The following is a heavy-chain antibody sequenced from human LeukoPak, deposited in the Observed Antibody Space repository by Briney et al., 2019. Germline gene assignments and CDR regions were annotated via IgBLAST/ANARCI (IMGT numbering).Heavy chain of an antibody. D-gene: IGHD6-19*01. V-gene: IGHV1-18*01. J-gene: IGHJ4*02. CDR2: ISANSGNT. CDR3: ARDIAVAGEPDY. Sequence: ASVKVSCKASGYTFTSYGFTWVRQAPGQGLEWMGWISANSGNTNCAPKFQGRVTMTTDTSTSTAYMDLRSLRSDDTAVYYCARDIAVAGEPDYWGQGTLVTVSS. CDR1: GYTFTSYG.